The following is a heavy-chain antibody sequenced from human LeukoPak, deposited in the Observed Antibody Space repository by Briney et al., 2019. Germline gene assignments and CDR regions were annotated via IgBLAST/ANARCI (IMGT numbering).Heavy chain of an antibody. J-gene: IGHJ4*02. CDR2: ISSSSSYI. CDR1: GFTFSSYS. V-gene: IGHV3-21*01. CDR3: AGDTTPLVAAAVAGGLNY. Sequence: GGSLRLSCAASGFTFSSYSMKWVRQAPGKGLEWVPSISSSSSYIYYADSVKGRFTISRDNAKNSLYLQMNSLRAEDTAVYYCAGDTTPLVAAAVAGGLNYWGQGTLVTVSS. D-gene: IGHD6-13*01.